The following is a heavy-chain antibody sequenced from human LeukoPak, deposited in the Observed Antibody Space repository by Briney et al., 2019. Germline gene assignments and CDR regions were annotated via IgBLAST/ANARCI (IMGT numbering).Heavy chain of an antibody. CDR1: GYTFTGYY. J-gene: IGHJ4*02. V-gene: IGHV1-2*02. CDR3: ARGSQAARPDY. CDR2: INPNSGGT. D-gene: IGHD6-6*01. Sequence: ASVKVSCKASGYTFTGYYMHWVRQAPGQGLEWMGWINPNSGGTNYAQKFQGRVTMTRDTSTSTVYMELSSLRSEDTAVYYCARGSQAARPDYWGQGTLVTVSS.